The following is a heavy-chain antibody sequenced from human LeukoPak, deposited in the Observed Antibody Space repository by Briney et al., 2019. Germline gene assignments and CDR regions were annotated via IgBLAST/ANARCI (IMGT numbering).Heavy chain of an antibody. CDR3: ARLVSLVRGVLTYNWFDP. V-gene: IGHV3-30-3*01. D-gene: IGHD3-10*01. J-gene: IGHJ5*02. Sequence: GGSLRLSCAASGFTFSSYAMHWVRQAPGKGLEWVAVISYDGSNKYYADSVKGRFTISRDNSKNTLYLQMNSLRAEDTAVYYCARLVSLVRGVLTYNWFDPWGQGTLVTVSS. CDR1: GFTFSSYA. CDR2: ISYDGSNK.